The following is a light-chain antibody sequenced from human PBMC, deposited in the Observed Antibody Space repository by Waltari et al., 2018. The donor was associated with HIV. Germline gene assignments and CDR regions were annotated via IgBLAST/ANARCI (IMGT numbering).Light chain of an antibody. J-gene: IGLJ3*02. CDR2: EVT. CDR3: SSYTATTAIL. V-gene: IGLV2-14*01. CDR1: NSDVGGYGY. Sequence: QSVLTQPASVSGSPGQSITISCTGTNSDVGGYGYVSWYQQHPGKAPKLLIYEVTHRPSGISSRFSGSKSGNTASVTISGLQAEDEADYYCSSYTATTAILFGGGTKVTVL.